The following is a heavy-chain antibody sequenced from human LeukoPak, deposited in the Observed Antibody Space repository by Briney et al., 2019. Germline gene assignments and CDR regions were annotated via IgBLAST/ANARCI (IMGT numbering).Heavy chain of an antibody. Sequence: GGSLRLSCAASGFTFSSYAIHWVRQTPGKVLEWVAVISYDGNNKYYADSVKGRYTISRDNSKNTLYLQMNSLRAEETAVYYCVRVKSAAPSTGDAFDIWGQGTMVTVSS. CDR2: ISYDGNNK. J-gene: IGHJ3*02. D-gene: IGHD3-3*02. CDR3: VRVKSAAPSTGDAFDI. V-gene: IGHV3-33*05. CDR1: GFTFSSYA.